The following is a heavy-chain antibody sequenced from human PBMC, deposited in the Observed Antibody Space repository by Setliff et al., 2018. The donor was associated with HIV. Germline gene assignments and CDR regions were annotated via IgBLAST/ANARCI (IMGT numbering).Heavy chain of an antibody. CDR2: INHNGST. CDR3: ARGRDIVVVVGAENSFYYYMDV. CDR1: GESFSGYY. D-gene: IGHD2-15*01. J-gene: IGHJ6*03. V-gene: IGHV4-34*01. Sequence: PSETLSLTCAVYGESFSGYYWSWIRQPPGKGLEWIGEINHNGSTNYNPSLKSRVSLAVDTSKNQFSLKMSSVTAADTAVYYCARGRDIVVVVGAENSFYYYMDVWGKGTTVTVSS.